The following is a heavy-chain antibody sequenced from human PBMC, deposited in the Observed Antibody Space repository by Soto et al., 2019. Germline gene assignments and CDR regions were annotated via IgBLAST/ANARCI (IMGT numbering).Heavy chain of an antibody. CDR3: ARDSPTYYYDSSGYSTNAFDI. J-gene: IGHJ3*02. CDR2: IIPIFGTA. Sequence: QVQLVQSGAEVKKPGSSVKVSCKASGGTFSSYAISWVRQAPGQGLAWMGGIIPIFGTANYAQKFQGRVTITADESTSTAYMELSSLRSEDTAVYYCARDSPTYYYDSSGYSTNAFDIWGQGTMVTVSS. V-gene: IGHV1-69*01. CDR1: GGTFSSYA. D-gene: IGHD3-22*01.